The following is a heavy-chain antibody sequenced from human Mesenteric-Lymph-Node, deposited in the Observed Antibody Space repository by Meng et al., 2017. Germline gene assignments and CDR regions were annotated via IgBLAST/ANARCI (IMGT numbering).Heavy chain of an antibody. CDR3: ARGPLVVAATGRHYYYGMDV. CDR2: INEDGRDT. V-gene: IGHV3-7*01. Sequence: GGSLRLSCAASGFTFSASWMSWVRQAPGKGLEWVAHINEDGRDTFYVDSVEGRYTISRDNGKNSLYLQLNTLGAEDTAVYYCARGPLVVAATGRHYYYGMDVWGQGTTVTVSS. CDR1: GFTFSASW. J-gene: IGHJ6*02. D-gene: IGHD2-15*01.